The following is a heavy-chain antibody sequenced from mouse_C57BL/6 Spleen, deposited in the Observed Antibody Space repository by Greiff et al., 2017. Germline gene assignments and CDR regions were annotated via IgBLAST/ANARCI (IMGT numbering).Heavy chain of an antibody. CDR1: GFTFSNYW. CDR2: IRLKSDNYAT. D-gene: IGHD4-1*02. Sequence: EVKLVESGGGLVQPGGSMKLSCVASGFTFSNYWMNWVRQSPEKGLEWVAQIRLKSDNYATHYAESVKGRFTISSDDSKSSVYLQMNNLRAEDTGIYYCTGPTGTFAYWGQGTLVTVSA. CDR3: TGPTGTFAY. V-gene: IGHV6-3*01. J-gene: IGHJ3*01.